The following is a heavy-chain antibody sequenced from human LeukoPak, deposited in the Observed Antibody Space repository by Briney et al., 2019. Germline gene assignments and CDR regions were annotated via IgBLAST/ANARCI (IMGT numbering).Heavy chain of an antibody. D-gene: IGHD2-2*01. CDR3: ARPRYCSSTSCSSFGY. J-gene: IGHJ4*02. Sequence: PSETLSLTCTVSGYSVRSDYYWSWIRQPPGKGLEWIGNVAHSGSTYYNPSLKSRVTMSVDTSKNQFSLKLSSVTAADTAMYYCARPRYCSSTSCSSFGYWGQGTLVTVSS. CDR1: GYSVRSDYY. V-gene: IGHV4-38-2*02. CDR2: VAHSGST.